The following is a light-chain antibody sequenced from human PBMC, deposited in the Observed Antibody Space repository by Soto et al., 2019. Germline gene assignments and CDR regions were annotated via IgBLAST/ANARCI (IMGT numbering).Light chain of an antibody. CDR3: QQLNSYPLT. J-gene: IGKJ4*01. CDR2: AAT. V-gene: IGKV1-9*01. Sequence: IQLTQSPSSLSASVGDRVTITCRASQGISSYLAWYQQKPGKAPNLLIYAATTLQSGVPSRFSGSGFGTDFTLTISSLQPEGFATYYCQQLNSYPLTFGGGTKVEIK. CDR1: QGISSY.